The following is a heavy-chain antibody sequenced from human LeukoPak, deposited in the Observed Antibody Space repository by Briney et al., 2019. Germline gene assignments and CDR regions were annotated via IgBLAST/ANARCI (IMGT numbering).Heavy chain of an antibody. D-gene: IGHD4-23*01. CDR1: GFTFSTYG. CDR3: AKAGRGNSGFDY. Sequence: PGGSLRLSCAASGFTFSTYGMHWVRQAPGKGLEWVAVISFDESYKYYADSVKGRFTISRDNSKNTVYLQMNSLRAEDMALYYCAKAGRGNSGFDYWGQGTLVTVSS. J-gene: IGHJ4*02. V-gene: IGHV3-30*18. CDR2: ISFDESYK.